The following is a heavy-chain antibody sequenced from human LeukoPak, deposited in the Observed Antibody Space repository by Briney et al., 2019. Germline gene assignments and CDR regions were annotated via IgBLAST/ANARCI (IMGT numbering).Heavy chain of an antibody. Sequence: GSLRLSCATSGFTFTDYPMNWVRQAPGKGLEWVSTISAAGGITYYADSVKGRFTISRDNSKNTLFLQMSSLRAEDTAVYYCAGYYCSSGTCRKYLDYWGQGTLVTVSS. J-gene: IGHJ4*02. V-gene: IGHV3-23*01. CDR3: AGYYCSSGTCRKYLDY. D-gene: IGHD2-15*01. CDR2: ISAAGGIT. CDR1: GFTFTDYP.